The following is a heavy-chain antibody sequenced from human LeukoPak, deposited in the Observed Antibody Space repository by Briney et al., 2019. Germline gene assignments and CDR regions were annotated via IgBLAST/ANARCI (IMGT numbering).Heavy chain of an antibody. CDR1: GFTFSSYW. J-gene: IGHJ4*02. CDR2: IKQDGSEK. CDR3: ARGGKGYDFDY. V-gene: IGHV3-7*01. D-gene: IGHD5-12*01. Sequence: GGSLRLSCAASGFTFSSYWMSWVRQAPGKGLGWVANIKQDGSEKYYVDSVKGRFTISRDNAKNSLYLQMNSLRAEDTAVYYCARGGKGYDFDYWGQGTLVTVSS.